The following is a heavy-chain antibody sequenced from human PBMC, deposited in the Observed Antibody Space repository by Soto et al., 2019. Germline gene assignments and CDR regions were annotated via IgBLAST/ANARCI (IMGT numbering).Heavy chain of an antibody. V-gene: IGHV4-4*02. J-gene: IGHJ6*02. CDR3: ARDRVAVAAYGMDV. CDR2: IYHSGST. CDR1: GGSISSSNW. Sequence: PSETLSLTCAVSGGSISSSNWWSWVRQPPGKGLEWIGEIYHSGSTNYNPSLKSRVTISVDKSKNQSSLKLSSVTVADTAVYYCARDRVAVAAYGMDVWGQGTPVTVYS. D-gene: IGHD6-19*01.